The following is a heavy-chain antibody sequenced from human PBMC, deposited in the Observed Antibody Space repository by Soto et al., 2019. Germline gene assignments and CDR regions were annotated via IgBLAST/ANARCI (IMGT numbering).Heavy chain of an antibody. D-gene: IGHD2-2*01. CDR2: IGSSGDYI. CDR1: GFLFNSYT. J-gene: IGHJ4*02. CDR3: ARDMAYAPTLFDF. V-gene: IGHV3-21*01. Sequence: GGSLRLSCAASGFLFNSYTMNWVRQSPGQGLEWVASIGSSGDYIHYADAVKDRFTISRDNARKSLYLQMTRVRAGDTAVYYRARDMAYAPTLFDFWGQGIQVTVSS.